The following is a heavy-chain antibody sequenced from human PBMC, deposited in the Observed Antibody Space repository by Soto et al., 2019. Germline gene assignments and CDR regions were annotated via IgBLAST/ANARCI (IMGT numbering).Heavy chain of an antibody. V-gene: IGHV4-31*03. Sequence: PSETLSLTCTVSVDSISSGAYYWSWIRQHPGKGLEWIGYFYYSGSTYYNPSLKSRVSISADMSKNQFSLKLSSVTAADTAVYYCAYGSGSYYKRSFDYWGQGTLVTVSS. J-gene: IGHJ4*02. CDR2: FYYSGST. D-gene: IGHD3-10*01. CDR3: AYGSGSYYKRSFDY. CDR1: VDSISSGAYY.